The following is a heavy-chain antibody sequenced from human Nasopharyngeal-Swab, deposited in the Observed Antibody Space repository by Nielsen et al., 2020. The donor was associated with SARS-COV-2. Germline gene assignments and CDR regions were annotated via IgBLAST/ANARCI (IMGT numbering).Heavy chain of an antibody. CDR3: ARTSTLTTYSSGWNDAFDI. D-gene: IGHD6-19*01. CDR2: IDWDDDK. J-gene: IGHJ3*02. Sequence: RQAPGKALEWLARIDWDDDKFYSTSLKTRLTISKDTSKNQVVLTMTNMDPVDTATYYCARTSTLTTYSSGWNDAFDIWGQGTTVTVSS. V-gene: IGHV2-70*04.